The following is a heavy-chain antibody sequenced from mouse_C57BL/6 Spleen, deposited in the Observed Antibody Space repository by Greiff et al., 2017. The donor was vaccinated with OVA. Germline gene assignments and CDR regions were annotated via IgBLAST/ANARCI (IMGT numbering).Heavy chain of an antibody. CDR1: GFTFSDYG. CDR3: ARALYYYGSGYFDV. D-gene: IGHD1-1*01. Sequence: EVKVVESGGGLVKPGGSLKLSCAASGFTFSDYGMHWVRQAPEKGLEWVAYISSGSSTIYYADTVKGRFTISRDNAKNTLFLQMTSLRSEDTAMYYCARALYYYGSGYFDVWGTGTTVTVSS. J-gene: IGHJ1*03. CDR2: ISSGSSTI. V-gene: IGHV5-17*01.